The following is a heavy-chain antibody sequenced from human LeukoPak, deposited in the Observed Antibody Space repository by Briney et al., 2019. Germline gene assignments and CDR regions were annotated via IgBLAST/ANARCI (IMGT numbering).Heavy chain of an antibody. D-gene: IGHD1-1*01. Sequence: PSETLSLTCTVSGGSIRSYYRSWIRQPAGKGLEWIGRIYTSGGTNYNPSLKSRVTMSVDTSKTQFSLKLSSVTAADTAVYYCASWKPLPPGVGAFDIWGQGTMVTVSS. CDR3: ASWKPLPPGVGAFDI. J-gene: IGHJ3*02. CDR2: IYTSGGT. CDR1: GGSIRSYY. V-gene: IGHV4-4*07.